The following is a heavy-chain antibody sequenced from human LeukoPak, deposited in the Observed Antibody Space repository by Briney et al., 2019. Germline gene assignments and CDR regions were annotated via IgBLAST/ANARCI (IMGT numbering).Heavy chain of an antibody. J-gene: IGHJ4*02. CDR3: ARASGAAAFL. V-gene: IGHV3-21*01. CDR1: GFTFSSYS. Sequence: GGSLRLSCAASGFTFSSYSMNWVRQAPGKGLEWVSSISSRSSYIYYADSVKGRFTISRDNAKNSLYLQMNSLRAEDTAVYYCARASGAAAFLWGQGTLVTVSS. D-gene: IGHD6-13*01. CDR2: ISSRSSYI.